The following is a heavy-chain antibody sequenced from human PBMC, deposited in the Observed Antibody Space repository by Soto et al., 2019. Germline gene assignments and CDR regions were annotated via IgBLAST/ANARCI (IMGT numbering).Heavy chain of an antibody. CDR2: ISYDGSVK. D-gene: IGHD2-21*01. CDR1: GFTFSSYG. Sequence: QVHLVESGGDVVQPGRSLRLSCAASGFTFSSYGMHWVRQAPGKGLEWVAVISYDGSVKYYADSVKGRFTISRDNSKNTLYLQMNSLRAEDTAVYYCAGEVASGYWGQGTLVTVSS. J-gene: IGHJ4*02. V-gene: IGHV3-30*03. CDR3: AGEVASGY.